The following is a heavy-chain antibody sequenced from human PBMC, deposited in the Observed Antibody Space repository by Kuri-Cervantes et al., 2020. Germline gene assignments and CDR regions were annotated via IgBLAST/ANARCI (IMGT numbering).Heavy chain of an antibody. CDR2: ISSSGSTI. J-gene: IGHJ4*02. Sequence: LSLTCAASGFTFSDYYMSWIRQAPGKGLEWVSYISSSGSTIYYADSVKGRFTISRDNAKNSLYLQMNSLRDEDTAVYYCARDNGGYDSSGFDYWGQGTLVTVSS. CDR1: GFTFSDYY. V-gene: IGHV3-11*04. D-gene: IGHD3-22*01. CDR3: ARDNGGYDSSGFDY.